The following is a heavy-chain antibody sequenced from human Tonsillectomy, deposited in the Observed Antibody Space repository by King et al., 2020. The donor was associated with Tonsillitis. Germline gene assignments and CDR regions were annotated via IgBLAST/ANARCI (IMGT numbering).Heavy chain of an antibody. V-gene: IGHV3-30*02. CDR2: IRDDGNNK. CDR3: AKRHRSSSGYYSGFDF. Sequence: VQLVESGGGVVQPGGSLRLSCAPSGFTFNDYDMSWIRQAPGKGLEWVAYIRDDGNNKYYADSVTGRFTISRDNSRNKLYLQMNGLRTGDTAVYYCAKRHRSSSGYYSGFDFWGQGTLVTVSS. D-gene: IGHD3-22*01. J-gene: IGHJ4*02. CDR1: GFTFNDYD.